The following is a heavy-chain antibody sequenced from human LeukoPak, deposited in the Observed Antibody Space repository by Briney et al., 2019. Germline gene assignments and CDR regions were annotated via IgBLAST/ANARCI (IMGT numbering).Heavy chain of an antibody. CDR2: IYYSGST. D-gene: IGHD1-26*01. Sequence: SEPLSLTCTVSGGPISSYYWSWIRQPPGKGLEWIGYIYYSGSTNYNPSLKSRVTISVDTSKNQFSLKLSSVTAADTAVYYCARNSLGATTAVLDYWGQGTLVTVSS. CDR3: ARNSLGATTAVLDY. V-gene: IGHV4-59*01. CDR1: GGPISSYY. J-gene: IGHJ4*02.